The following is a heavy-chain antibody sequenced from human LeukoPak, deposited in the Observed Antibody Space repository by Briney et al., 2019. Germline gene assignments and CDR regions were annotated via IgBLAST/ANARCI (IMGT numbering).Heavy chain of an antibody. CDR1: GLTFSDYY. V-gene: IGHV3-11*04. J-gene: IGHJ4*02. Sequence: PGGSLRLSCAASGLTFSDYYMTWIRQAPGKGLEWVSSISGTGTTIYPADSVRGRFTVSRDNARNSLFLHMNSLRAEDAAVYYCAVQITMIVVVPYFDYWGQGTLVTVSS. D-gene: IGHD3-22*01. CDR2: ISGTGTTI. CDR3: AVQITMIVVVPYFDY.